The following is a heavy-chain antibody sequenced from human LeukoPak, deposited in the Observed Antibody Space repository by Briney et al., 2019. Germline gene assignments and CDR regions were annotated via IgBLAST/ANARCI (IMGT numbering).Heavy chain of an antibody. J-gene: IGHJ4*02. Sequence: SVKVSCKASGGTFSSYAISWVRQAPGQGLEWMGRIIPILGIANYAQKFQGRVTMTRDTSTSTVYMELSSLRSEDTAVYYCARGGPVVVVPAAIGSRYYFDYWGQGTLVTVSS. D-gene: IGHD2-2*02. CDR3: ARGGPVVVVPAAIGSRYYFDY. CDR2: IIPILGIA. V-gene: IGHV1-69*04. CDR1: GGTFSSYA.